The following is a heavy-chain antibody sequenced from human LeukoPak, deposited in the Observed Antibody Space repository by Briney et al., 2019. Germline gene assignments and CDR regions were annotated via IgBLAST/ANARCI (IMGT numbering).Heavy chain of an antibody. CDR1: GGSISSSNW. CDR3: ARDLMGIAYRGAFYY. Sequence: PSGTLSLTCAVSGGSISSSNWWSWIRQPPGKGLEWIGEIYHSGSTNYNPSLKSRVTISVDKSKTQFSLKLNSVTAADTAVYYCARDLMGIAYRGAFYYWGQGTLVTVSS. J-gene: IGHJ4*02. D-gene: IGHD6-13*01. V-gene: IGHV4-4*02. CDR2: IYHSGST.